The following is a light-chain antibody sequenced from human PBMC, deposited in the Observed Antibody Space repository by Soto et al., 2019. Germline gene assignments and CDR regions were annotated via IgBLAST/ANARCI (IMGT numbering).Light chain of an antibody. CDR2: VAS. V-gene: IGKV2-28*01. J-gene: IGKJ1*01. CDR1: QSLLHSNGYNY. CDR3: MQPLQTPWT. Sequence: DIVMTQSPLSLPVTPGEPASISCRSSQSLLHSNGYNYVDWYLQKPGQSPHLLIYVASNRASGVPDRVSGSGSVTDFTLRISRVEAEDVGVDYCMQPLQTPWTFGQGTKVEIK.